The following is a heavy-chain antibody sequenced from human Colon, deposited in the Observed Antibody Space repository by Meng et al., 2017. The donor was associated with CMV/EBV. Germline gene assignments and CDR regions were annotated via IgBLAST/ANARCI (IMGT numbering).Heavy chain of an antibody. CDR3: AKGDMVRGVIDY. V-gene: IGHV4-61*01. CDR2: IFVRGSA. Sequence: SQTRSLTGTVSGGSVSSGNYYWSWIRQSPGKRLEFIGYIFVRGSANYNPSLRSRVTISVDTSKNQFSLELTSVTAADTAVYYCAKGDMVRGVIDYWGQGTLVTVSS. J-gene: IGHJ4*02. D-gene: IGHD3-10*01. CDR1: GGSVSSGNYY.